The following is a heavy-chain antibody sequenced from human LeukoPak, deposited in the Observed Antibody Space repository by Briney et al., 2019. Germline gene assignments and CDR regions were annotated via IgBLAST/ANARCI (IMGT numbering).Heavy chain of an antibody. D-gene: IGHD6-25*01. V-gene: IGHV3-23*01. CDR2: ISSSGGST. Sequence: GGSLRLSCAASGFTFSSYAMSWVRQAPGKGLEWVSTISSSGGSTYYADSLKGRFTISRDNSNNTLYLQMNSLRAEDTAVYYCASRAASRGPIDYWGQGTLVTVSS. CDR3: ASRAASRGPIDY. CDR1: GFTFSSYA. J-gene: IGHJ4*02.